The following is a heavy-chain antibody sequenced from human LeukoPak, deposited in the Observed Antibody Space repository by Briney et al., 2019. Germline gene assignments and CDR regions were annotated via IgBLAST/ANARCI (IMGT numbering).Heavy chain of an antibody. J-gene: IGHJ4*02. Sequence: GGSLRLSCVVSGITLSNYGMSWVRQAPGKGLEWVAGISDSGGRTNYADSVKGRFTISRDNSKNTLYLQMNSLRAEDTAVYYCARTSSAVNTKGLDSWGQGTLVTVSS. V-gene: IGHV3-23*01. D-gene: IGHD6-13*01. CDR3: ARTSSAVNTKGLDS. CDR2: ISDSGGRT. CDR1: GITLSNYG.